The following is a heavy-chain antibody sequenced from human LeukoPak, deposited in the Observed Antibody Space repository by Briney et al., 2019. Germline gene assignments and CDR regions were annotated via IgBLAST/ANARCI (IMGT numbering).Heavy chain of an antibody. V-gene: IGHV3-11*06. CDR1: GFTFSDYY. J-gene: IGHJ4*02. D-gene: IGHD5-18*01. CDR2: ISSSSSYI. Sequence: GGSLRLSCAASGFTFSDYYMSWIRQAPGKGLEWVSSISSSSSYIYYADSVKGRFTISRDNAKNSLYLQMNSLRAEDTAVYYCATLTAMVTYWGQGTLVTVSS. CDR3: ATLTAMVTY.